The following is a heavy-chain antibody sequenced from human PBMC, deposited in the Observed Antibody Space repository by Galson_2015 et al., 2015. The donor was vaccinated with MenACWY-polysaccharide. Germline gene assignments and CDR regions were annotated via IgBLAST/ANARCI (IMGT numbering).Heavy chain of an antibody. CDR1: GGSFSGYY. J-gene: IGHJ5*02. CDR2: INHSGST. V-gene: IGHV4-34*01. CDR3: ARGGIAVAVVET. D-gene: IGHD6-19*01. Sequence: SETLSLTCAVYGGSFSGYYWSWIRQPPGKGLEWIGEINHSGSTNYNPSLKSRVTISVDTSKNQFSLKLSSVTAADTAVYYCARGGIAVAVVETWGQGTLVTVSS.